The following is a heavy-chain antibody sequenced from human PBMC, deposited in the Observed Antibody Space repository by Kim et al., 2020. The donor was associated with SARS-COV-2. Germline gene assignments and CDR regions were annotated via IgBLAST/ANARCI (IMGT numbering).Heavy chain of an antibody. CDR3: ARDRKIYQLLLGPTWFDP. J-gene: IGHJ5*02. CDR2: ISYDGSNK. D-gene: IGHD2-2*01. Sequence: GGSLRLSCAASGFTFSSYTMHWVRQAPGKGLEWVAVISYDGSNKYYADSVKGRFTISRDNSKNTLYLQMNSLRAEDTAVYYCARDRKIYQLLLGPTWFDPWGQGTLVTVSS. V-gene: IGHV3-30*14. CDR1: GFTFSSYT.